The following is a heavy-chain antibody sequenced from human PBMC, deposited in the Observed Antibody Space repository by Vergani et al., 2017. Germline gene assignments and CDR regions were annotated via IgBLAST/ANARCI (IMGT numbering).Heavy chain of an antibody. CDR1: GYTFTDYF. D-gene: IGHD2-2*01. J-gene: IGHJ4*02. V-gene: IGHV1-2*02. Sequence: QVQLVQSGAEVKKPGASVKVSCKASGYTFTDYFMHWVRQAPGQGLEWMGWINPNSGGTNYAQKFQGRVTMTRDTFISTAYMELSNLRSDDPAVYYCARVVTSSTRYYLGYWGQGTLVTVSS. CDR2: INPNSGGT. CDR3: ARVVTSSTRYYLGY.